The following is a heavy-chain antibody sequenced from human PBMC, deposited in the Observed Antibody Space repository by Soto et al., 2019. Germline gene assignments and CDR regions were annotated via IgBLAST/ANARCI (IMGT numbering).Heavy chain of an antibody. J-gene: IGHJ5*02. Sequence: GGSLRLSCAASGFTFSSYAMSWVRQAPGKGLEWVSAISGSGGSTYYADSVKGRFTISRDNSKNTLYLQMNSLRAEDGPLFYCAKPPPIGSGQNWFDPWGQGTLVTVSS. CDR3: AKPPPIGSGQNWFDP. V-gene: IGHV3-23*01. CDR1: GFTFSSYA. D-gene: IGHD6-19*01. CDR2: ISGSGGST.